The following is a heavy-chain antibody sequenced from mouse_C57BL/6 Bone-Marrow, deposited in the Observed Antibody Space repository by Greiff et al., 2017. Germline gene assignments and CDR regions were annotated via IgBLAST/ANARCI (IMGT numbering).Heavy chain of an antibody. J-gene: IGHJ4*01. V-gene: IGHV5-9-1*02. D-gene: IGHD3-2*02. CDR1: GFTFSSYA. Sequence: EVKLVESGEGLVKPGGSLKLSCAASGFTFSSYAMSWVRQTPETRLEWVAYISSGGDYIYYADTVKGRFTISRDNARNTLYLQMSSLKSEDTAMYYCTRRGQLRLYYYAMDYWGQGTSVTVSS. CDR3: TRRGQLRLYYYAMDY. CDR2: ISSGGDYI.